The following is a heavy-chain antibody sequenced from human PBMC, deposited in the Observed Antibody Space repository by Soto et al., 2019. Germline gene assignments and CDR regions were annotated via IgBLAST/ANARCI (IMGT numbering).Heavy chain of an antibody. CDR2: VSGNNYNT. CDR1: GYSFRSYG. CDR3: GRSSSMLGAGWSDS. D-gene: IGHD2-8*01. Sequence: QVQLEQSGPEVKKSGASVKVSCKASGYSFRSYGINWVRQAPGQGLEWIGWVSGNNYNTKYAQKLQGRITVTTDTSTNTAYMELRSLRSDDTAVYYCGRSSSMLGAGWSDSWGRGTLVTVSS. V-gene: IGHV1-18*01. J-gene: IGHJ5*01.